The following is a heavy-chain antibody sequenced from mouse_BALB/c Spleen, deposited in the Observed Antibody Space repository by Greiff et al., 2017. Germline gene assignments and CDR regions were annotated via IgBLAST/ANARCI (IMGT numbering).Heavy chain of an antibody. Sequence: VHLVESGPGLVAPSQSLSITCTVSGFSLTSYGVHWVRQPPGKGLEWLGVIWAGGSTNYNSALMSRLSISKDNSKSQVFLKMNSLQTDDTAMYYCARDGGLRGYFDYWGQGTTLTVSS. CDR1: GFSLTSYG. J-gene: IGHJ2*01. D-gene: IGHD2-4*01. V-gene: IGHV2-9*02. CDR3: ARDGGLRGYFDY. CDR2: IWAGGST.